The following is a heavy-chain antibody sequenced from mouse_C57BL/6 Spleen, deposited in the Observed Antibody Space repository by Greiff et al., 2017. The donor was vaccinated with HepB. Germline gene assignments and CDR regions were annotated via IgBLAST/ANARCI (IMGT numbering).Heavy chain of an antibody. V-gene: IGHV1-15*01. CDR1: GYTFTDYE. Sequence: VQLQQSGAELVRPGASVTLSCKASGYTFTDYEMHWVKQTPVHGLEWIGAIDPETGGTAYNQKFKGKAILTADKSSSTAYMELRSLTSEDSAVYYCTRPITTVVEGFAYWGQGTLVTVSA. D-gene: IGHD1-1*01. J-gene: IGHJ3*01. CDR3: TRPITTVVEGFAY. CDR2: IDPETGGT.